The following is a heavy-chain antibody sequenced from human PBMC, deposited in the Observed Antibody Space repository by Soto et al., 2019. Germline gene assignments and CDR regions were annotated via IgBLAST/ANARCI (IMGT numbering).Heavy chain of an antibody. V-gene: IGHV3-15*01. CDR3: TTDRSKRYYDFCSGYPPDRRHDYYYYMDV. Sequence: PGGSLRLSCAASGFTFSNAWLSWVRQAPGKGLEWVGRIKSKTDGGTTDYAAPVKGRFTISRDDSKNTLYLQMNSLKTEDTAVYYCTTDRSKRYYDFCSGYPPDRRHDYYYYMDVWGKGTTVTVSS. CDR1: GFTFSNAW. CDR2: IKSKTDGGTT. D-gene: IGHD3-3*01. J-gene: IGHJ6*03.